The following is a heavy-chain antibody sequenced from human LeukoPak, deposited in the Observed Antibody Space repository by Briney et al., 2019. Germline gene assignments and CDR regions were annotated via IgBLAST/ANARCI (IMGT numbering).Heavy chain of an antibody. Sequence: GGSLRLSCAASGFTFSSYAMSWVRQAPGKGLEWVSAFSGSFGSTYYSYSVKRPFTISRHNSKNTLYLQMNSLRAEDTAVYYCAKVGEPRASYFDYWGQGTLVTVSS. D-gene: IGHD3-16*01. CDR3: AKVGEPRASYFDY. CDR1: GFTFSSYA. J-gene: IGHJ4*02. CDR2: FSGSFGST. V-gene: IGHV3-23*01.